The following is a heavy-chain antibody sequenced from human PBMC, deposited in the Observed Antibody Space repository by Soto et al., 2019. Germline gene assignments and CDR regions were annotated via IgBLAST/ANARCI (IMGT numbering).Heavy chain of an antibody. V-gene: IGHV3-11*01. J-gene: IGHJ3*02. CDR2: ISSSGSTI. D-gene: IGHD3-22*01. CDR1: GFTFSDYY. CDR3: ARDLRKYYYDSSGLEKSDAFDI. Sequence: QVQLVESGGGLVQPGGSLRLSCAASGFTFSDYYMSWIRQAPGKGLEWVSYISSSGSTIYYADSVKGRFTISRDNAKNSLYLQMNSLRAEDTAVYYCARDLRKYYYDSSGLEKSDAFDIWGQGTMVTVSS.